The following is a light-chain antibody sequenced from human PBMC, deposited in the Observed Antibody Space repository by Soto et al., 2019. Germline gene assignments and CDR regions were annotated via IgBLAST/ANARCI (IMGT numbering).Light chain of an antibody. CDR1: QSISTY. CDR2: SAS. Sequence: DIQMTQSPSSLPVSVGDRVTIACRASQSISTYLNWYQQKPGKAPKLLIYSASSLQSGVPSRFSGGGFRTDFTLTISSLQPEDFATYYCQQSHSVPFTFGPGTKVNI. V-gene: IGKV1-39*01. J-gene: IGKJ3*01. CDR3: QQSHSVPFT.